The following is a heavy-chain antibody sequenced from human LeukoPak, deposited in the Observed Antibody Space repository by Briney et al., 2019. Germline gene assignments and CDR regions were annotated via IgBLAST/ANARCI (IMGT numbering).Heavy chain of an antibody. D-gene: IGHD2-2*02. Sequence: ASVKVSCKASGYTFTGYYMHWVRQAPGQGLEWMGWINPNSGGTSYAQKFQGRVTMTRDTSTSTVYMELSSLRSEDTAVYYCARDVVPAAIRVHNWFDPWGQGTLVTVSS. CDR3: ARDVVPAAIRVHNWFDP. J-gene: IGHJ5*02. CDR1: GYTFTGYY. V-gene: IGHV1-2*02. CDR2: INPNSGGT.